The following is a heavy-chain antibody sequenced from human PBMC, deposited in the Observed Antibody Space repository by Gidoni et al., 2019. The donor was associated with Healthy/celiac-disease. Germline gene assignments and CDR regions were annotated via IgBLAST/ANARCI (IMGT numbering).Heavy chain of an antibody. V-gene: IGHV4-34*01. Sequence: QVQLQQWGAGLLKPSETLSLTCAVYGGSFSGYYWSWIRQPPGKGLEWIGEINHSGSTNYNPSLKSRVTISVDTSKNQFSLKLSSVTAADTAVYYCARGRIAARLTDYWGQGTLVTVSS. D-gene: IGHD6-6*01. CDR2: INHSGST. CDR1: GGSFSGYY. CDR3: ARGRIAARLTDY. J-gene: IGHJ4*02.